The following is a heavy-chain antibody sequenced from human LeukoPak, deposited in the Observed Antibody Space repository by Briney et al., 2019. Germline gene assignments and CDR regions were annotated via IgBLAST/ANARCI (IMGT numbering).Heavy chain of an antibody. D-gene: IGHD3-10*01. CDR2: IYHTGST. V-gene: IGHV4-61*01. J-gene: IGHJ5*02. CDR1: GGSVSSTSSSYF. Sequence: PSETLSLTCTVSGGSVSSTSSSYFWNWMRQPPGKGLEWIGYIYHTGSTKYNHSLESRVTMSVDTFKNQFSLKLRSVTAADTAVYYCTRSIMNFYVSGTWGRGTLVTVSS. CDR3: TRSIMNFYVSGT.